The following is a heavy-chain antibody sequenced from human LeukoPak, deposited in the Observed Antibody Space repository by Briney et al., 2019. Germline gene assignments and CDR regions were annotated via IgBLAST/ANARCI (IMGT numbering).Heavy chain of an antibody. CDR1: GGSISTYY. J-gene: IGHJ4*02. CDR2: IYYSGNT. D-gene: IGHD2-15*01. Sequence: PSETLSLTCIVSGGSISTYYWSWIRQPPGKGLEWIGDIYYSGNTNYNPSLKSRVTISVDTSKNQFSLNLTSVTAADTAVYYCARHDQGYCSGGICYPFDYWGQGTLVTVSS. V-gene: IGHV4-59*08. CDR3: ARHDQGYCSGGICYPFDY.